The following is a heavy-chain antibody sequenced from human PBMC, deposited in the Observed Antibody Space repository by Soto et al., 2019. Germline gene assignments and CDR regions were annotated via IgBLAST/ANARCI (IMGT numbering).Heavy chain of an antibody. CDR3: AVYGYGVSAAAY. Sequence: HPGGSLRLSCADSGLTFRNDWLSWVRQAPGKGLEWVANINQDGSERYYVDSVRGRFTISRDNVENSLYLQLNSLRPEDTAVYYCAVYGYGVSAAAYWGQGTLVTVSS. CDR1: GLTFRNDW. D-gene: IGHD4-17*01. V-gene: IGHV3-7*03. J-gene: IGHJ4*02. CDR2: INQDGSER.